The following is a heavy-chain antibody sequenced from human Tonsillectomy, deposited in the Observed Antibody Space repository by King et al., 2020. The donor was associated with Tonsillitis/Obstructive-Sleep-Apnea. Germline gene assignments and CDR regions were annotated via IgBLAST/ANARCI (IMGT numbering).Heavy chain of an antibody. CDR2: IRSKAYGGTA. Sequence: VPLVESWGGLVQPGRSLILSCTASGFPFGDYAMSWVRQAPGKGLEWVGFIRSKAYGGTAEYAASVKGRLTISRDDSKGIAYLQMNRLKIEDTAGYYGSRSGSSVPGGYYDMDGGGKGTTVTV. D-gene: IGHD6-19*01. CDR3: SRSGSSVPGGYYDMDG. J-gene: IGHJ6*03. V-gene: IGHV3-49*04. CDR1: GFPFGDYA.